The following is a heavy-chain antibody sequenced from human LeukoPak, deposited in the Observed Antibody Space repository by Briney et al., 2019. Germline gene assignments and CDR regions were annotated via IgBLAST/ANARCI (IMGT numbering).Heavy chain of an antibody. J-gene: IGHJ4*02. CDR3: TTAQWLGAH. CDR1: GFTLTNAW. CDR2: IKSKTDGGTT. V-gene: IGHV3-15*01. D-gene: IGHD6-19*01. Sequence: PGGSLRPSCAASGFTLTNAWMHWVRQAPGKGLEWVGRIKSKTDGGTTDCAAPVKGRFAISRDDSNNTLSLQMNSLKTEDTAVYYCTTAQWLGAHWGQGTLVTVSS.